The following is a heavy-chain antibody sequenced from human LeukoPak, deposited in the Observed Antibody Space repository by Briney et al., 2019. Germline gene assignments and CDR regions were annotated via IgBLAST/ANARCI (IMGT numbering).Heavy chain of an antibody. J-gene: IGHJ5*02. D-gene: IGHD6-13*01. V-gene: IGHV4-59*08. Sequence: SETLSLTCTVSGGSISSYYWSWIRQPPGKGLEWIGYIYYSGSTNYNPSLKSRVTISVDTSKNQFSLKLSSLTAADTAVYYCARLSSSWYGGWFDPWGQGTLVTVSS. CDR2: IYYSGST. CDR1: GGSISSYY. CDR3: ARLSSSWYGGWFDP.